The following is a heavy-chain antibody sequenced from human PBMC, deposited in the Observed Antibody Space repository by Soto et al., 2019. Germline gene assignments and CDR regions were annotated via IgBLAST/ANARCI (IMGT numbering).Heavy chain of an antibody. V-gene: IGHV3-23*01. CDR2: ISGSSDNI. CDR1: GFSFSSNG. J-gene: IGHJ4*02. Sequence: GESLKISCAASGFSFSSNGLSWVRQAPGKGLEWISSISGSSDNIYYADSVKGRFTISRDNSKNMLFLQMNSLRAEDTAVYFCAIVTSGFWGQGTLVTVSS. D-gene: IGHD4-4*01. CDR3: AIVTSGF.